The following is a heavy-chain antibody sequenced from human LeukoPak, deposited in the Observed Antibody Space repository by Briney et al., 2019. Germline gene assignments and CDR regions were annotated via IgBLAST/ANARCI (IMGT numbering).Heavy chain of an antibody. CDR2: TSRSGSGDNT. V-gene: IGHV3-23*01. J-gene: IGHJ2*01. CDR1: GLTLSTYA. Sequence: GGSLRLSCAASGLTLSTYAMSWARQAPGKGREWVSGTSRSGSGDNTYYAASVKARFTISRDSSKNTLFLHMNTLRAEDTAIYYCAKDRTVGASYWYFDLWGRGTLVTVSS. CDR3: AKDRTVGASYWYFDL. D-gene: IGHD1-26*01.